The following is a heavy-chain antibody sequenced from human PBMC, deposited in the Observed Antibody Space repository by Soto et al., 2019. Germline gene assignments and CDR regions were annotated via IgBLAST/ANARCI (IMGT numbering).Heavy chain of an antibody. Sequence: ASVKVSCKASGGTFSSYAISWVRQAPGQGLEWMGGIIPIFGTANYAQKFQGRVTITADESTSTAYMELSSLRSEDTAVYYRARGAGGYYYYGMDVWGQGTTVTGSS. CDR3: ARGAGGYYYYGMDV. CDR2: IIPIFGTA. CDR1: GGTFSSYA. V-gene: IGHV1-69*13. J-gene: IGHJ6*02.